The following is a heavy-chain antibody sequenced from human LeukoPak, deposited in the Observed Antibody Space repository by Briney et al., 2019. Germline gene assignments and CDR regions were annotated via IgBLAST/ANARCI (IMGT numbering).Heavy chain of an antibody. V-gene: IGHV4-31*03. CDR3: ARLEWEQHLMSDHYHYYMDV. D-gene: IGHD1-26*01. CDR1: GVPITSPGYY. CDR2: IYYSGST. Sequence: PSETLSLTCTVSGVPITSPGYYWTWIRQHPGKGLEWIGYIYYSGSTDYNPSLKSRIIISTDTPKNQFSLKLSSVTAADTAVYYCARLEWEQHLMSDHYHYYMDVWGKGTTVTVSS. J-gene: IGHJ6*03.